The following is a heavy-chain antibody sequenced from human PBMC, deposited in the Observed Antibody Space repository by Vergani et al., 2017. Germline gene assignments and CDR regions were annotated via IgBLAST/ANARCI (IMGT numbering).Heavy chain of an antibody. V-gene: IGHV3-33*01. CDR1: GFTFSSYG. J-gene: IGHJ6*02. CDR3: ARDSAEYYYYYGMDV. CDR2: IWYDGSNK. Sequence: VQLVESGGGLVKPGGSLRLSCAASGFTFSSYGMHWVRQAPGKGLEWVAVIWYDGSNKYYADSVKGRFTISRDNSKNTLYLQMNSLRAEDTAVYYCARDSAEYYYYYGMDVWGQGTTVTVSS.